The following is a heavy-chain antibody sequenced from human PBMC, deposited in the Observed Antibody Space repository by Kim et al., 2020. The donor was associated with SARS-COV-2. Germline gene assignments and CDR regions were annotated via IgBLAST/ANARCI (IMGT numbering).Heavy chain of an antibody. V-gene: IGHV3-48*02. CDR1: GFTFSSYS. J-gene: IGHJ4*02. D-gene: IGHD1-26*01. Sequence: GGSLRLSCAASGFTFSSYSMNWVRQAPGKGLEWVSYISSSSSTIYDADSVKGRFTISRDNAKNSLYLQMNSLRDEDTAVYYCAILGSSGSYYFDYWGQGTLVTVSS. CDR2: ISSSSSTI. CDR3: AILGSSGSYYFDY.